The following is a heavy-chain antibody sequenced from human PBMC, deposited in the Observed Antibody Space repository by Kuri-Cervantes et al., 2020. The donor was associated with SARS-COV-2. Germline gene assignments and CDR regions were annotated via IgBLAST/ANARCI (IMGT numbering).Heavy chain of an antibody. D-gene: IGHD1-26*01. J-gene: IGHJ4*02. CDR3: AREAWEGYFDY. CDR2: ITRSSVYI. CDR1: GFTFSAYT. Sequence: GESLKISCVASGFTFSAYTLNWVRQAPGKGLEWVSSITRSSVYISYADSLKGRFTISRDNSKNTLYLQMNSLRAEDTAVYYCAREAWEGYFDYWGQGTLVTVSS. V-gene: IGHV3-21*01.